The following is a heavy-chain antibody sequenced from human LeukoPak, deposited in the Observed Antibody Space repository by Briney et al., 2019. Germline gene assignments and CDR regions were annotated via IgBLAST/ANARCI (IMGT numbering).Heavy chain of an antibody. CDR3: ARDRSSSSWYSDLDY. CDR2: VKPNSGGQ. D-gene: IGHD6-13*01. Sequence: GAPVKISCPASRYTFTGSYMHWVRQAPGHELEWMGRVKPNSGGQNNAQKFQGRVTRTRHTTIRTPSMELSRLRSDDTAVYYCARDRSSSSWYSDLDYWGQGTLVTVSS. J-gene: IGHJ4*02. V-gene: IGHV1-2*06. CDR1: RYTFTGSY.